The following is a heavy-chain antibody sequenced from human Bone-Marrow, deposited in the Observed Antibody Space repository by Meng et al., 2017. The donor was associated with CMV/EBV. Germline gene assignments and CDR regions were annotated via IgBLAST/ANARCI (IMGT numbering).Heavy chain of an antibody. Sequence: GESLKISCAASGFTFSSYSMNWVRQAPGKGLEWVSSISSSSSYIYYADSVKGRFTISRDNAKNSLYLQMNSLRAEDTAVYYCARALGYCSSTSCYTFDDWGQGTRVTGSS. D-gene: IGHD2-2*02. CDR1: GFTFSSYS. CDR2: ISSSSSYI. J-gene: IGHJ4*02. V-gene: IGHV3-21*01. CDR3: ARALGYCSSTSCYTFDD.